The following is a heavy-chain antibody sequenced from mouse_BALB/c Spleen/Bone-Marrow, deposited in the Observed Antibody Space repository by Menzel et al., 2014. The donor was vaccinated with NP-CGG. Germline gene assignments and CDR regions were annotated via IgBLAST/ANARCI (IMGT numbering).Heavy chain of an antibody. CDR2: INPSNGGT. CDR3: TRSYYGNYFDV. CDR1: GYTFTSYY. J-gene: IGHJ1*01. D-gene: IGHD2-1*01. V-gene: IGHV1S81*02. Sequence: GAELVKPGASVKLSCKASGYTFTSYYMYWVKQRPGQGLEWIGEINPSNGGTNFNEKFKSKATLTVDKSSSTAYMQLSSLTSEDSAVYYCTRSYYGNYFDVWGAGTTVTVS.